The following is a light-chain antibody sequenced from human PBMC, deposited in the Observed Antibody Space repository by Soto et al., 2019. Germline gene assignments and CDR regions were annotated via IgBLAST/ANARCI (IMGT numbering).Light chain of an antibody. CDR3: SSYTSTSTLV. CDR1: SSDVGAYNY. J-gene: IGLJ2*01. CDR2: EVS. Sequence: QSALTQPASVSGSPGQSITISCTGTSSDVGAYNYVSWFQQHPGKSPKLMIYEVSNRPSGISSRFSGSKSGNTASLTISGLQAEDDADYYCSSYTSTSTLVFVGGTKLTVL. V-gene: IGLV2-14*01.